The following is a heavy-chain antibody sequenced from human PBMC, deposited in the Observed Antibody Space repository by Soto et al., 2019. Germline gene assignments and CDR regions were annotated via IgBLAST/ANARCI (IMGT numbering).Heavy chain of an antibody. Sequence: ASVKVSCKASGYTFTGYYMHWVRQAPGQGLEWMGWINPNSGGTNYAQKFQGRVTMTRDTSISTAYMELSRLRSDDTAVYYCARAPGRKVVITLYYFDSWGQGTLVTVSS. CDR2: INPNSGGT. V-gene: IGHV1-2*02. J-gene: IGHJ4*02. D-gene: IGHD3-22*01. CDR3: ARAPGRKVVITLYYFDS. CDR1: GYTFTGYY.